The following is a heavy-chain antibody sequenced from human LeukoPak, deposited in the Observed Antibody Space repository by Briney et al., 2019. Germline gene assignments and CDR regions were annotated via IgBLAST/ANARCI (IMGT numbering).Heavy chain of an antibody. J-gene: IGHJ4*02. CDR3: AKGPTTVVTPFDY. V-gene: IGHV3-64*01. CDR2: ISSNGGST. Sequence: GGSLRLSCAASGFTFSNYAMHWVRQAPGKGLEYVSGISSNGGSTFYASSVKGRFTISRDNSKNTLYLQMGSLRAEDMAVYYCAKGPTTVVTPFDYWGQGTLVTVSS. D-gene: IGHD4-23*01. CDR1: GFTFSNYA.